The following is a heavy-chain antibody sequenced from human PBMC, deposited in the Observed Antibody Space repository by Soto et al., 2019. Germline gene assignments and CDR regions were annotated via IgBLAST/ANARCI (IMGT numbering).Heavy chain of an antibody. CDR2: VIPIFSIV. V-gene: IGHV1-69*01. J-gene: IGHJ4*01. CDR3: ARGLTFFGVVNFDY. CDR1: GGTFSNSP. Sequence: QMQMVQSGAEVKRPGSSVKVSCKASGGTFSNSPIAWVRLAPGQGLEWMGGVIPIFSIVKYAQKFQGKVTLTADDSTSTAYMELSSLSSEDTAVYYCARGLTFFGVVNFDYWGHGTLVTVSS. D-gene: IGHD3-3*01.